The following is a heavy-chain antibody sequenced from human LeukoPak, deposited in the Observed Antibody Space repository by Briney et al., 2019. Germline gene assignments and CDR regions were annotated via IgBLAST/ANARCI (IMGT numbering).Heavy chain of an antibody. D-gene: IGHD4-17*01. Sequence: GGSLRLSCAASGFTFSSYSMNWVRQAPGKGLEWVSSISSSSTYIYYADSVKGRFTISRDNSKNTLFLQMNSLRTEDTALYYCAKADYADPHDYWGQGTLVTVSS. CDR2: ISSSSTYI. CDR1: GFTFSSYS. CDR3: AKADYADPHDY. J-gene: IGHJ4*02. V-gene: IGHV3-21*01.